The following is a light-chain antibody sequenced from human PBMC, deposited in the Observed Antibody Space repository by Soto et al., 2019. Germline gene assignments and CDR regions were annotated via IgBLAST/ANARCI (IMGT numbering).Light chain of an antibody. CDR1: SSDVGGYNY. CDR2: EVS. V-gene: IGLV2-14*01. CDR3: SSYTSSSTPYV. Sequence: QSVLTQPASVSGSPGQSITISCTGTSSDVGGYNYVSWYQQHPGKAPKLMIYEVSNRPSGVSNRFSGSKSGNTASLTISVLQAEDEADYYCSSYTSSSTPYVFGTGNKLNVL. J-gene: IGLJ1*01.